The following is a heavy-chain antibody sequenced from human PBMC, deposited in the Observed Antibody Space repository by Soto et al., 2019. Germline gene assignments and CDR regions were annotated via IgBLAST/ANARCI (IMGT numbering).Heavy chain of an antibody. CDR3: AREQATVTNYYFDY. CDR1: GYTFTSYA. V-gene: IGHV1-3*01. Sequence: ASVKVSCKASGYTFTSYAMHWVRQAPGQRLEWMGWINAGNGNTKYSQKFQGRVTITRDTSASTAYMELSSLRSEDTAVYYCAREQATVTNYYFDYWGQGTLVTVSS. J-gene: IGHJ4*02. CDR2: INAGNGNT. D-gene: IGHD4-17*01.